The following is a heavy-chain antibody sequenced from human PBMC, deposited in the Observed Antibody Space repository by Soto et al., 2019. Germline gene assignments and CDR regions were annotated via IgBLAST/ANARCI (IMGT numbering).Heavy chain of an antibody. J-gene: IGHJ6*02. D-gene: IGHD1-26*01. Sequence: QVQLVESGGGVVQPGRSLRLACAASGFTFNSYGMHWVRQGPGNGLEWVAFISYDSTKTDYADSVKGRFTISRDNSNSALYVQMNRLTGEDTAVYYCARTRSAWSDFHYYSLDVWGQGTTVTVSS. V-gene: IGHV3-30*03. CDR1: GFTFNSYG. CDR2: ISYDSTKT. CDR3: ARTRSAWSDFHYYSLDV.